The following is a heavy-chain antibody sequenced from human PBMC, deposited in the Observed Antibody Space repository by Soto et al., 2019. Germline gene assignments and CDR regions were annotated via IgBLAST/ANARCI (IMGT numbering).Heavy chain of an antibody. J-gene: IGHJ5*02. CDR2: IIPIFGTA. Sequence: GASVKVSCKASGGTFSSYAISWVRQAPGQGLEWMGGIIPIFGTANYAQKFQGRVTITADESTSTAYMELSSLRSEDTAVYYCAREVPAAIRSSWFDPWGQGTLVTVSS. V-gene: IGHV1-69*13. CDR1: GGTFSSYA. CDR3: AREVPAAIRSSWFDP. D-gene: IGHD2-2*01.